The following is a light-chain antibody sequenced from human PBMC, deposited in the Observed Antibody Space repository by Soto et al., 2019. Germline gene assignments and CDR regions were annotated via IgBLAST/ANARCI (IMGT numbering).Light chain of an antibody. CDR3: SSYTRSSTVV. V-gene: IGLV2-14*01. Sequence: QSALTQPASVSGSPGQSITISCTGTSSDVGGYNYVSWYQHHPGKAPKLMIYEVSNRPSGVSNRFSASKSGNTASLTISGLQAEDEADYYCSSYTRSSTVVFGGGTKLTVL. CDR1: SSDVGGYNY. J-gene: IGLJ2*01. CDR2: EVS.